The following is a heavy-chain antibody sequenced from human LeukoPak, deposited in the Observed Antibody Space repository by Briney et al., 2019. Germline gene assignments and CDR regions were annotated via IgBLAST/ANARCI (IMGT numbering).Heavy chain of an antibody. Sequence: GGSLRLSCAASGFTFSSYGMRWVRQAPGKGLEWVAVIWYDGSNKYYADSVKGRFTISRDNSKNTLYLQMNSLRAEDTAVYYCARGTNWSPLDFDYWGQGTLVTVSS. J-gene: IGHJ4*02. CDR2: IWYDGSNK. CDR1: GFTFSSYG. V-gene: IGHV3-33*08. CDR3: ARGTNWSPLDFDY. D-gene: IGHD1-20*01.